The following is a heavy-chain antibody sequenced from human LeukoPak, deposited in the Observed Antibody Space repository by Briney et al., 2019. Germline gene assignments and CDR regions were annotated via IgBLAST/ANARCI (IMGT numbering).Heavy chain of an antibody. CDR3: AKEDTEGGWSDP. J-gene: IGHJ5*02. CDR2: ISGSGGST. Sequence: GGSLRLSCAASGCTFSSYAMSWVRQAPGKGLEWVSAISGSGGSTYYADSVKGGFTISSENSKNTLYLQMNILRAEATAVYYGAKEDTEGGWSDPWGQGTLVTVSS. D-gene: IGHD1-26*01. V-gene: IGHV3-23*01. CDR1: GCTFSSYA.